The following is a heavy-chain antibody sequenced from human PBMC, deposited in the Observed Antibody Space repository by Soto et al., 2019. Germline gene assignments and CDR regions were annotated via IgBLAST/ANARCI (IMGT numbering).Heavy chain of an antibody. CDR3: ARHTPAISIRDH. D-gene: IGHD3-3*01. Sequence: SETLSLTCTVSGGSISSSSYYWGWIRQPPGKGLEWIGSIYYSGSTYYNPSLKSRVTISVDTSKNQFSLKLSSVTAADTAVYYWARHTPAISIRDHWGQGTLVTVSS. CDR2: IYYSGST. CDR1: GGSISSSSYY. J-gene: IGHJ4*02. V-gene: IGHV4-39*01.